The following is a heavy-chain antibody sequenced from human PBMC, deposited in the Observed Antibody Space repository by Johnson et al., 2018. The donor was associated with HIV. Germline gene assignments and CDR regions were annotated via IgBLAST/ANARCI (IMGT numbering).Heavy chain of an antibody. CDR2: ISWNGGSSK. CDR3: ARAHYSDSSGHWGTGAFDI. V-gene: IGHV3-66*02. D-gene: IGHD3-22*01. Sequence: VQLVESGGGLVKPGGSLRLSCAASGFTVSDYYMSWVRQAPGKGLEWVSGISWNGGSSKYYADSVRGRFTISRDNSKNTLYLQMNSLRAEDTAVYHCARAHYSDSSGHWGTGAFDIWGQGTMVTVSS. J-gene: IGHJ3*02. CDR1: GFTVSDYY.